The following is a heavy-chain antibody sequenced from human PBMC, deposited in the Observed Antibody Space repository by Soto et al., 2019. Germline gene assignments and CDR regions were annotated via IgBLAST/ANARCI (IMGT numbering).Heavy chain of an antibody. D-gene: IGHD6-19*01. CDR2: ISSSGSTI. CDR3: ARDPPAVADSRFDY. Sequence: PGGSLRLSCAASGFTFSDYYMSWIRQAPGKGLEWVSYISSSGSTIYYADSVKGRFTISRDNAKNSLYLQMNSLRAEDTAVYYCARDPPAVADSRFDYWGQGTLVTVSS. CDR1: GFTFSDYY. J-gene: IGHJ4*02. V-gene: IGHV3-11*01.